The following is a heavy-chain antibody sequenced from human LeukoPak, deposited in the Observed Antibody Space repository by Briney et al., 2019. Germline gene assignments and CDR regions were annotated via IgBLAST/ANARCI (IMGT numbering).Heavy chain of an antibody. CDR2: IYYSGST. V-gene: IGHV4-59*08. CDR3: ARSSVGTFDY. Sequence: SETLSLTCTVSGGSISSYYWSWIRQPPGKGLEWIGYIYYSGSTNYNPSLKSRVTISVDTSKNQFSLKLSSVTAADTAVYYCARSSVGTFDYWGQGTLVTVSS. CDR1: GGSISSYY. J-gene: IGHJ4*02. D-gene: IGHD5/OR15-5a*01.